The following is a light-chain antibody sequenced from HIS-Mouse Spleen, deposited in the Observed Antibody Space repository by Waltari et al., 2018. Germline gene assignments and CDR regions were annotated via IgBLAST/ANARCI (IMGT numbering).Light chain of an antibody. J-gene: IGKJ1*01. CDR3: QQLNSYPPT. CDR2: AAS. V-gene: IGKV1-9*01. CDR1: QGISSY. Sequence: DIQLTQSPSFLSASVGDRVTITCRASQGISSYLAWYQQQPGKAPKLLIYAASTLQSGVPSRVSGSGSGTEFTLTISSLQPEDFATYYCQQLNSYPPTFGQGTKVEIK.